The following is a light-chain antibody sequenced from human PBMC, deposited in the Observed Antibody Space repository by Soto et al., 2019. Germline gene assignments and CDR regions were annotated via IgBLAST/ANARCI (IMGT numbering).Light chain of an antibody. CDR2: AAS. CDR1: QSISGIY. CDR3: QHYGTSPWT. Sequence: EIVLTQSPGTLSLSPGERATLSCRASQSISGIYLAWYQQKPGQAPRLLIYAASSRATGIPDRFSGSWSGTDFTPTVSRLEPEDFAVYYCQHYGTSPWTFGQGTKVEIK. J-gene: IGKJ1*01. V-gene: IGKV3-20*01.